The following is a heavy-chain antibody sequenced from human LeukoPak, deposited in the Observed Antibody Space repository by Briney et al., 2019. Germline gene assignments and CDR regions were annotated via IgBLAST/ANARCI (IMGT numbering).Heavy chain of an antibody. CDR2: VNSDGRFT. J-gene: IGHJ5*02. Sequence: GGSLRLSCAASGFFFSNYGMHWVRQAPGKGLVWVSRVNSDGRFTKYADSVKGRFTISRDNAKNTLYLQMNSLRAEDTAMYYCVRSDWFDNWGQGTLVTVFS. CDR3: VRSDWFDN. CDR1: GFFFSNYG. V-gene: IGHV3-74*03.